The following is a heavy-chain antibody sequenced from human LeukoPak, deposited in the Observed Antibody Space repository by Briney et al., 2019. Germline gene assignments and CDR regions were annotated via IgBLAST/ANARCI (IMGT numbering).Heavy chain of an antibody. Sequence: SETLSLTCAVYGGSFSGYYWSWIRQPPGKGLEWTGEINQSGSTNYNPSLKSRVTISVDTSKNQFSLKLSSVTAADTAVYYCARAPQDYGDYLLDYWGQGTLVTVSS. V-gene: IGHV4-34*01. J-gene: IGHJ4*02. CDR3: ARAPQDYGDYLLDY. CDR1: GGSFSGYY. CDR2: INQSGST. D-gene: IGHD4-17*01.